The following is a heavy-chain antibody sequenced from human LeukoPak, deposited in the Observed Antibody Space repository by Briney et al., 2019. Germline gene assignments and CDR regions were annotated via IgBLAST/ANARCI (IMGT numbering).Heavy chain of an antibody. CDR2: SDWDDDK. CDR1: GFSLTTSEGW. CDR3: ARIEVSARAHFDY. V-gene: IGHV2-70*11. J-gene: IGHJ4*02. Sequence: SGPALAKPTQTLTLTCTFSGFSLTTSEGWVSWIRQPQRKALEWLARSDWDDDKYYSTSLKTRLTISKDTSKNQVVLTMTNMDPVDTATYYCARIEVSARAHFDYRGQGTLVTVSS. D-gene: IGHD2-2*01.